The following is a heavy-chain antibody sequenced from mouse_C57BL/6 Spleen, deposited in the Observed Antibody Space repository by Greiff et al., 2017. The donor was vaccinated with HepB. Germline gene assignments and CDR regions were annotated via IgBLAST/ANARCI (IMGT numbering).Heavy chain of an antibody. V-gene: IGHV5-4*01. CDR2: ISDGGSYT. CDR3: ARDKGFAY. CDR1: GFTFSSYA. J-gene: IGHJ3*01. Sequence: EVNLVESGGGLVKPGGSLKLSCAASGFTFSSYAMSWVRQTPEKRLEWVATISDGGSYTYYPDNVKGRFTISRDNAKNNLYLQMSHLKSEDTAMYYCARDKGFAYWGQGTLVTVSA.